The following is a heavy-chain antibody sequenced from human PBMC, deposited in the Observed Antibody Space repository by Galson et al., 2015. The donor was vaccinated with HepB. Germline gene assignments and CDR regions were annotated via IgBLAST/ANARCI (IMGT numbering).Heavy chain of an antibody. D-gene: IGHD4-23*01. Sequence: SLRLSCAASGFTFINYAMSWVRQTPGKGLEWVSAISGGGGSTYYADSVKGRFTISRDNSKNTLYLQMNSLRAEDTAVYYCAKDTTTVVNPAWFDPWGQGTLVTVSS. J-gene: IGHJ5*02. CDR1: GFTFINYA. CDR3: AKDTTTVVNPAWFDP. V-gene: IGHV3-23*01. CDR2: ISGGGGST.